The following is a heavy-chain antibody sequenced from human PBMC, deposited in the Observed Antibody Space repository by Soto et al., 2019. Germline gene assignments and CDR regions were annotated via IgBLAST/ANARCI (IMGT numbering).Heavy chain of an antibody. D-gene: IGHD2-15*01. Sequence: QVQLQESGPELVKPSGTLSLTCAVSGGSISSTYWWSWVRQSPGKGLGWLGEVSHPGSANYNPALKRRVTISLDKSKKNFSRKVRPVTAADTAVYYCARVGAAIHLPRWGDSWGQGSQVTVPP. CDR2: VSHPGSA. J-gene: IGHJ5*01. CDR3: ARVGAAIHLPRWGDS. V-gene: IGHV4-4*02. CDR1: GGSISSTYW.